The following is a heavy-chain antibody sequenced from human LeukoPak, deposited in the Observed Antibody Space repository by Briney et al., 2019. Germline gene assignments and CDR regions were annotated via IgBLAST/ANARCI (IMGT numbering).Heavy chain of an antibody. Sequence: PSETLSLTCTVSGGSISSYYWSWIRQPAGKGLEWIGRIYTSGSTNYNPSLKSRVTMSVDTSKNQFSLKLSSVTAADTAVYYCARGSRAVAGLYYYYYYYMDVWGKGTTVTVSS. J-gene: IGHJ6*03. CDR3: ARGSRAVAGLYYYYYYYMDV. D-gene: IGHD6-19*01. CDR1: GGSISSYY. V-gene: IGHV4-4*07. CDR2: IYTSGST.